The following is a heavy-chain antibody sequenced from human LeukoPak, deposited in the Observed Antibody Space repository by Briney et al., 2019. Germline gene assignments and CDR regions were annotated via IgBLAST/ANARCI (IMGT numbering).Heavy chain of an antibody. CDR1: GFTLSSYE. D-gene: IGHD2-2*01. Sequence: PGGSLRLSCAASGFTLSSYEMNWVRQAPGKGLEWVSYISSSGSTIYYADSVKGRFTISRDNAKNSLYLQMNSLRAEDTAVYYCARSTPSFGYWGQGTLVTVSS. J-gene: IGHJ4*02. CDR3: ARSTPSFGY. CDR2: ISSSGSTI. V-gene: IGHV3-48*03.